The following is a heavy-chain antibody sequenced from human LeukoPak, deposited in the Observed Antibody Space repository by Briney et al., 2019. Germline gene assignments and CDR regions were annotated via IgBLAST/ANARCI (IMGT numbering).Heavy chain of an antibody. CDR3: ARDAY. CDR1: GVSIGSHY. Sequence: SETLSLTCTVSGVSIGSHYWSWIRQSPGKGLELIGCVYNSGTTVYNPSLTGRVTISVDTSKNQYSLNLRSVTAADAAVYYCARDAYWGQGILVTVSS. CDR2: VYNSGTT. J-gene: IGHJ4*02. V-gene: IGHV4-59*11.